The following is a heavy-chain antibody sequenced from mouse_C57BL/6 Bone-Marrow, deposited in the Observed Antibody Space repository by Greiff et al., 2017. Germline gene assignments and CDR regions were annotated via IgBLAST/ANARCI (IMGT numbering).Heavy chain of an antibody. J-gene: IGHJ3*01. CDR2: INPSNGGT. CDR1: GYTFTSYW. CDR3: ARNYGRSYDWFAY. V-gene: IGHV1-53*01. Sequence: VQLQQPGTELVKPGASVKLSCKASGYTFTSYWMHWVKQRPGQGLEWIGKINPSNGGTNYTEKFKRKATLTVDKSSNTAYMQISSLTSEDSAVYYGARNYGRSYDWFAYWGQGTLVTVSA. D-gene: IGHD1-1*01.